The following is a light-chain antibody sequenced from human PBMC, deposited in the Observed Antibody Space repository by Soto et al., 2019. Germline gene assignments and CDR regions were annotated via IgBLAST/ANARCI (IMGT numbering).Light chain of an antibody. CDR3: QQTYTTPWT. J-gene: IGKJ1*01. CDR2: DAS. CDR1: QDISNY. V-gene: IGKV1-39*01. Sequence: DIQMTQSPSSLSASVGDRVTITCPASQDISNYLNWYQQKPGKAPKLLIYDASSLESGVPSRFSGSGSGTDFTLTISSLQPEDFATYYCQQTYTTPWTFGQGTKVDIK.